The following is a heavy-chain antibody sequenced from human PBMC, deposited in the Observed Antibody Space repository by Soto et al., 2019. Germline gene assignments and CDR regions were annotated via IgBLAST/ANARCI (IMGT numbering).Heavy chain of an antibody. V-gene: IGHV4-31*03. Sequence: SETLSLTCTVSGGSISSGGYYWSWIRQHPGKGLEWIGYIYYSGSTYYNPSLKSRVTISVDTSKNQFSLKLSSVTAADTAVYYCARDHRGRRGGYDETYYYYYGMDVWGQGTTVTVSS. CDR1: GGSISSGGYY. CDR3: ARDHRGRRGGYDETYYYYYGMDV. CDR2: IYYSGST. D-gene: IGHD5-12*01. J-gene: IGHJ6*02.